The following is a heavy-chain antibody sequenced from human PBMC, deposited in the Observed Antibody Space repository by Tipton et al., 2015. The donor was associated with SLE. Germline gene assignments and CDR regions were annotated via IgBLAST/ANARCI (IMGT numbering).Heavy chain of an antibody. D-gene: IGHD4-17*01. V-gene: IGHV4-39*07. CDR1: GGSISSSSYY. J-gene: IGHJ2*01. Sequence: TLSLTCTVSGGSISSSSYYWGWSRQPPGKGLEWVGSIYYSGSTYYNPSLKSRVTISVDTSKNQFSLKLSSVTAADTAVYYCARGGTTVTAKVGLAYWYCDLWGRGTLVTVSS. CDR3: ARGGTTVTAKVGLAYWYCDL. CDR2: IYYSGST.